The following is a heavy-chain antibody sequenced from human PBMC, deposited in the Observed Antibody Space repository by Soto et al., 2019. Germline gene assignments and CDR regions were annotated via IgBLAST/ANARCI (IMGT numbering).Heavy chain of an antibody. CDR1: GGTFSSYA. V-gene: IGHV1-69*06. CDR2: IIPIFGTA. J-gene: IGHJ6*02. CDR3: AWGSNRYYYDVMDF. Sequence: SVNVSCTASGGTFSSYAISWVRQAPGQGIEWMGGIIPIFGTANYAQKFQGRVTITADKSTSTAYMELSSLRSEDTAVYYCAWGSNRYYYDVMDFCGQASTVTVSS. D-gene: IGHD7-27*01.